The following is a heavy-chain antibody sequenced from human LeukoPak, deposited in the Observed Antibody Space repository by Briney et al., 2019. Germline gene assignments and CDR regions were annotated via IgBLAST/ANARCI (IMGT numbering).Heavy chain of an antibody. D-gene: IGHD3-22*01. V-gene: IGHV3-21*01. J-gene: IGHJ4*02. CDR1: GFIFSNYW. CDR2: ISSSSSYI. Sequence: GGSLRLSCAASGFIFSNYWMSWVRQAPGKGLEWVSSISSSSSYIYYADSVKGRFTISRDNAKNSLYLQMNSLRAEDTAVYYCARDEVGPYYYDSSGSIDYWGQGTLVTVSS. CDR3: ARDEVGPYYYDSSGSIDY.